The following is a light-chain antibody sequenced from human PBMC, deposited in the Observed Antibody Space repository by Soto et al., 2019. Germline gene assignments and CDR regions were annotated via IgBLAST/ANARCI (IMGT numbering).Light chain of an antibody. CDR1: QSVGSD. CDR2: DIF. Sequence: VICQSSSSLSVSPGEAPNCLWRASQSVGSDLAWYQQKPGQAPRLGIYDIFTRATGVPTRISGSGSGTEFTLTISSVQSEDFAVYYCQQYNSWPLPVGGGNKVDIK. V-gene: IGKV3D-15*01. CDR3: QQYNSWPLP. J-gene: IGKJ4*01.